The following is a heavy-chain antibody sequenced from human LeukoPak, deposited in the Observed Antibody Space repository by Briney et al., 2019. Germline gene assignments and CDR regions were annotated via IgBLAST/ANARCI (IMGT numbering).Heavy chain of an antibody. J-gene: IGHJ4*02. CDR1: GGSISSGYY. V-gene: IGHV4-38-2*02. D-gene: IGHD1-26*01. CDR2: IYHSGST. CDR3: ARVVGATYDY. Sequence: PSETLSLTCTVSGGSISSGYYWGWIRQPPGKGLEWIGSIYHSGSTYYNPSLKSRVTISVDTSKNQFSLKLSSVTAADTAVYYCARVVGATYDYWGQGTLVTVSS.